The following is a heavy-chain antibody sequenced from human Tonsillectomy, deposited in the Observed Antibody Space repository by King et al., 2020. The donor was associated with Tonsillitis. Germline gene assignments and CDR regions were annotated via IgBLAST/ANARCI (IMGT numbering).Heavy chain of an antibody. CDR1: GFTFSDYY. J-gene: IGHJ3*02. CDR3: ARVETYYYDSSGYLRRSEGIDAFDI. D-gene: IGHD3-22*01. Sequence: VQLVESGGGLVKPGGSLRLSCAASGFTFSDYYMSWIRQAPGKGLEWVSYISSSSSYTNYADSVKGRFTVSRDNAKNSLYLQMNSLRAEDTAVYYCARVETYYYDSSGYLRRSEGIDAFDIWGHGTMVTVSS. CDR2: ISSSSSYT. V-gene: IGHV3-11*05.